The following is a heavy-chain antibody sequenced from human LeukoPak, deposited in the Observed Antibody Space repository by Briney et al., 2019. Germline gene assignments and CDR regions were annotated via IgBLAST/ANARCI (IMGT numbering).Heavy chain of an antibody. J-gene: IGHJ4*02. D-gene: IGHD4-17*01. CDR2: IKQDGSEK. CDR3: TRHPYGVLDY. V-gene: IGHV3-7*01. CDR1: GFSFDTYW. Sequence: PGGSLRLSCAVSGFSFDTYWMTWVRRAPGKGLEWVANIKQDGSEKYYVDSVKGRFTISRDNAKNSLYLQMNSLRAEDTAVYYCTRHPYGVLDYWGQGTLVTVSS.